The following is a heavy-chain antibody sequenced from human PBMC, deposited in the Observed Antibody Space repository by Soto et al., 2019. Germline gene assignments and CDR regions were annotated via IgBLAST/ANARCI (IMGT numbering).Heavy chain of an antibody. V-gene: IGHV2-5*02. Sequence: QITLKESGPTLVKPTQTLTLTCTFSGFSLSTSGVGVGWIRQPPGKALEWLALIYWDDDKRYSPSLKSRLTITKDTSKNQVVLTMTNMDPVDTATYYCAHRHHICNYGGAFDIWGQGTMVTVSS. J-gene: IGHJ3*02. CDR1: GFSLSTSGVG. CDR2: IYWDDDK. CDR3: AHRHHICNYGGAFDI. D-gene: IGHD1-7*01.